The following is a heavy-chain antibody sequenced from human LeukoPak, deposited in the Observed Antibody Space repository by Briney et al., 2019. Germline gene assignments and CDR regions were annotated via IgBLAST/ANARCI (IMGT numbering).Heavy chain of an antibody. CDR3: AREADTAMVLDY. J-gene: IGHJ4*02. CDR2: ITTTSNAV. D-gene: IGHD5-18*01. V-gene: IGHV3-48*02. CDR1: GFTFSDFN. Sequence: GGSLRLSCAASGFTFSDFNMNWVRQAPGKGLEWISYITTTSNAVYYADSVKGRFTISRDNAKNSLYLQMNSLGDEDTAVYYCAREADTAMVLDYWGQGTLVTVSS.